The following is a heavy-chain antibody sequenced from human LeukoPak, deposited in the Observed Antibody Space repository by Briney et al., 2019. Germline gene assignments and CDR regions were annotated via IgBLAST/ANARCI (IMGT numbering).Heavy chain of an antibody. J-gene: IGHJ4*02. CDR3: ARSGGYLRAFDY. CDR2: IYYSGST. V-gene: IGHV4-59*01. D-gene: IGHD5-18*01. Sequence: SETLSLTCTVSGGSISGYYWSWIRQPPGKGLEWIGYIYYSGSTNYNPSLKSRVTISVDTSKNQFSLKLSSVTAADTAVYYCARSGGYLRAFDYWGQGTLVTVSS. CDR1: GGSISGYY.